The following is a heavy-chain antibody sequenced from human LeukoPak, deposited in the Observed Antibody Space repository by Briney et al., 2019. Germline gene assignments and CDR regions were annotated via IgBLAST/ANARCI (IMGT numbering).Heavy chain of an antibody. Sequence: SETLSLTCTVSGYSISSDYYWGWIRQPPGKGLEWIGRIYPSGSTYYNPSLKSRVTISVDTSKNQFSLKLSSVTAADTAVYYCAREIYCSGGSCSLDAFDIWGQGTMVTVSS. D-gene: IGHD2-15*01. CDR2: IYPSGST. V-gene: IGHV4-38-2*02. CDR3: AREIYCSGGSCSLDAFDI. CDR1: GYSISSDYY. J-gene: IGHJ3*02.